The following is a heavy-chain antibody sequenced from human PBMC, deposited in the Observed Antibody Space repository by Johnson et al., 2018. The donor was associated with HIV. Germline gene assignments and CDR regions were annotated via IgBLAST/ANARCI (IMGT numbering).Heavy chain of an antibody. CDR1: GFTVSSNY. V-gene: IGHV3-7*03. D-gene: IGHD3-10*02. CDR3: ARDRSGPASSVLEVEDNVRGLLGRRWAT. Sequence: VQLVESGGGLIQPGGSLRLSCAASGFTVSSNYMSWVRQAPGKGLEWVANINQDGSEKYYVDSVKGRITISRDNAKNSLYLQMNSLRAGGTAVYYCARDRSGPASSVLEVEDNVRGLLGRRWATWG. CDR2: INQDGSEK. J-gene: IGHJ1*01.